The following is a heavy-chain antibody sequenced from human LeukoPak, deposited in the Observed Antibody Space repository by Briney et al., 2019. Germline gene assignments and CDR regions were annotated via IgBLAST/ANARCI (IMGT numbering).Heavy chain of an antibody. V-gene: IGHV3-74*01. J-gene: IGHJ4*02. Sequence: GGSLRLSCAASGFTFSNAWMSWVRQAPGKGLVWVSRINSDGSTTNYADSVKDRFTISRDNAKNTLYLQMNSLRAEDTAVYYCARDPGYSYGYPLDYWGQGTLVTVSS. CDR2: INSDGSTT. CDR1: GFTFSNAW. CDR3: ARDPGYSYGYPLDY. D-gene: IGHD5-18*01.